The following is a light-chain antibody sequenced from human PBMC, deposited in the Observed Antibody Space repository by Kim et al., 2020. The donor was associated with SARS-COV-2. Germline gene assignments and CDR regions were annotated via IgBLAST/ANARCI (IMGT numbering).Light chain of an antibody. CDR2: QDT. CDR1: KLGDKY. J-gene: IGLJ2*01. V-gene: IGLV3-1*01. Sequence: SVSPGQTASITCAGDKLGDKYAFWYQQKPGQSPVLVIYQDTKRPSGIPERFSGSNSGNTATLTISGTQAMDGADYYCQAWDSSTVVFGGGTQLTVL. CDR3: QAWDSSTVV.